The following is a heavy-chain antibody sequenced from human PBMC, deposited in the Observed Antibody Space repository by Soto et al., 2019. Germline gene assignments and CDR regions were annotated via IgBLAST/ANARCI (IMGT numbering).Heavy chain of an antibody. Sequence: EVQLLESGGGLVQPGGSLRLSCAASGFSFSTYAMTWVRQAPGKGLEWVSGISGNSGSTYYADSVKGRFTVSRDNSKNRVYLKMNSRRGDDTAVYYCAKVSVVLLAAGDWFDPGGQGTLVTVSS. J-gene: IGHJ5*02. D-gene: IGHD2-15*01. CDR3: AKVSVVLLAAGDWFDP. CDR2: ISGNSGST. CDR1: GFSFSTYA. V-gene: IGHV3-23*01.